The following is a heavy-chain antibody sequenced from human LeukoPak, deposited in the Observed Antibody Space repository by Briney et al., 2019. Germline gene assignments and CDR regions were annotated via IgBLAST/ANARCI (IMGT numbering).Heavy chain of an antibody. J-gene: IGHJ5*02. CDR3: ARWSSSWENNWFDP. CDR2: IYYSGST. Sequence: SETLSLTCTVSGGSISSSSYYWGWIRQPPGKGLEWIGSIYYSGSTQYNPSLKSRATMSVDTSNNRFSLSLTSATAADTGMYFCARWSSSWENNWFDPWGQGILVTVSS. CDR1: GGSISSSSYY. D-gene: IGHD6-13*01. V-gene: IGHV4-39*07.